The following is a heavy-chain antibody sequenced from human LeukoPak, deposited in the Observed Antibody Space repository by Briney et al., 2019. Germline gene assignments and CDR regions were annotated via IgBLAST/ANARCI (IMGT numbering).Heavy chain of an antibody. CDR1: GGSISSGDYY. V-gene: IGHV4-30-4*08. D-gene: IGHD5-18*01. Sequence: SETLSLTCTVSGGSISSGDYYWRWIRQPPGKGREWIGYIYCSGSTYYNPSLKSRVTISVDTSKNQFSLKLSSVTAADTAVYYCARASGYSAEWGQGTLVTVSS. CDR3: ARASGYSAE. J-gene: IGHJ4*02. CDR2: IYCSGST.